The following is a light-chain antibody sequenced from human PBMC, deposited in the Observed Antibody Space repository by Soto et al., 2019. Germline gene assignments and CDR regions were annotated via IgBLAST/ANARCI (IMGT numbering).Light chain of an antibody. V-gene: IGKV3-20*01. J-gene: IGKJ1*01. Sequence: EILLTQSPCTLSLSPGERATLSCRASQSVSNNYLAWYQQKPGHAPSLLIYGASNRATGIPDRLSGSGSGTDLTLTISRLEPEDFAVYYCQQYGSSGTFGQGTKVDIK. CDR1: QSVSNNY. CDR2: GAS. CDR3: QQYGSSGT.